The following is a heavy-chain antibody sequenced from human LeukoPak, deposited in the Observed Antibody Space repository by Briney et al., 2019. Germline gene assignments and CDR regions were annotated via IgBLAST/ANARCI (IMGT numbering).Heavy chain of an antibody. V-gene: IGHV4-38-2*02. D-gene: IGHD6-19*01. CDR3: ARDSGYSSGWYPFDY. J-gene: IGHJ4*02. Sequence: SETLSLTCTVSGYSISSGYYWGWIRQPPGKGLEWIGSIYHSGSTYYNPSLRSRVTISVDTSKNQFSLKLSSVTAADTAVYYCARDSGYSSGWYPFDYWGQGTLVTVSS. CDR2: IYHSGST. CDR1: GYSISSGYY.